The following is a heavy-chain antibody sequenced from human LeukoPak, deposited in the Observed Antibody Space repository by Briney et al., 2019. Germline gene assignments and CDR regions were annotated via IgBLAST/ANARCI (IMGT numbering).Heavy chain of an antibody. CDR1: GGTFSSYV. CDR3: ARAHIATIFGVVITAEQGWFDP. CDR2: IIPILGIA. Sequence: SVKVSCKASGGTFSSYVISWVGQAPGQGRAWMGRIIPILGIANYAQKFQGRVTITADKSTSTAYMELSSLRSEDTAVYYCARAHIATIFGVVITAEQGWFDPWGQGTLVTLLS. J-gene: IGHJ5*02. V-gene: IGHV1-69*04. D-gene: IGHD3-3*01.